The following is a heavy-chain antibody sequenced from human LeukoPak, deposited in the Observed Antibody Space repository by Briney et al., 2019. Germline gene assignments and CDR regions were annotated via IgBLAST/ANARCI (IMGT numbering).Heavy chain of an antibody. CDR1: GGSISSSSYY. Sequence: PSETLSLTCTVSGGSISSSSYYWRWLRQPAGTGLEWIGRIYTSGSTNYNPSLKSRVTISVDTSKNQFSLKLSSVTAAATAVYYCARTYYYDSSGRPFDYWGQGTLVTVSS. CDR3: ARTYYYDSSGRPFDY. D-gene: IGHD3-22*01. J-gene: IGHJ4*02. CDR2: IYTSGST. V-gene: IGHV4-61*02.